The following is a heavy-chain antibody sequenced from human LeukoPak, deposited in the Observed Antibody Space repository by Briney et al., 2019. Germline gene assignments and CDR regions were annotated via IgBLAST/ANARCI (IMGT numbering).Heavy chain of an antibody. V-gene: IGHV3-23*01. J-gene: IGHJ4*02. D-gene: IGHD1-26*01. CDR3: ARVSGSYYQYYFDY. CDR1: GFTFNTYA. Sequence: GGSLRLSCAASGFTFNTYAMSWVRQAPGKGLEWVSSNSGSGGSTYYADSVEGRFTISRGNAKNSLYLQMNSLRAEDTALYYCARVSGSYYQYYFDYWGQGTLVTVSS. CDR2: NSGSGGST.